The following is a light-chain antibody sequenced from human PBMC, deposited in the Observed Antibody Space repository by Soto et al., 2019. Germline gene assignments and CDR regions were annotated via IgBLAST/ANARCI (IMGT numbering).Light chain of an antibody. Sequence: EIVMTQSPATLSVSPGERATLSCRASQSVSSNLAWYQQKPGQAPRLLIYGASTRSTGIPARFIGSGSGTEFPLTISSLPSEDFAVDYCQQYNNLPPITFGPGTLRESK. CDR3: QQYNNLPPIT. CDR1: QSVSSN. V-gene: IGKV3-15*01. CDR2: GAS. J-gene: IGKJ5*01.